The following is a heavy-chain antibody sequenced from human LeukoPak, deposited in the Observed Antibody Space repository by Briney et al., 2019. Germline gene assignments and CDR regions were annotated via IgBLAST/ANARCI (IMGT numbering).Heavy chain of an antibody. CDR3: ARGQDIVVVPAARLDYNWFDP. Sequence: GASVKVSCKASGYTFTSYDINWVRQATGQGLEWKGWMNPNRGNTGYAQKFQGRVTITRNTSISTAYMELSSLRSEDTAVYYCARGQDIVVVPAARLDYNWFDPWGQGTLVTVSS. J-gene: IGHJ5*02. D-gene: IGHD2-2*01. CDR1: GYTFTSYD. V-gene: IGHV1-8*03. CDR2: MNPNRGNT.